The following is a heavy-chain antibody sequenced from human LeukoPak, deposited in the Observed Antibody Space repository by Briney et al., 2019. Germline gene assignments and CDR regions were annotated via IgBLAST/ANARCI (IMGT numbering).Heavy chain of an antibody. CDR2: INPSGGST. CDR3: AKQHEAWFDP. CDR1: GYTFTSYY. J-gene: IGHJ5*02. Sequence: ASVKVSCKASGYTFTSYYMHWVRQAPGQGLEWMGIINPSGGSTSYAQKFQGRVTMTRDMSISTAYMDLRWLTSDDTATYYCAKQHEAWFDPWGQGTLVTVSS. D-gene: IGHD1/OR15-1a*01. V-gene: IGHV1-46*01.